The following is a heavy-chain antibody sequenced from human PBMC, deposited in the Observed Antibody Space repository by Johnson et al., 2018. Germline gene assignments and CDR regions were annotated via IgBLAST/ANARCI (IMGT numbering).Heavy chain of an antibody. Sequence: VQLVQSGGGVVRPGGSLRLSCAASGFAFDDYGMSWVRQAPGKGLEWVSGISWNGGGTGYAASVKGRFTISRDNAKNSLYLQMNSLRAEDTAVYYCARDGTIFGVVIAYYYYYMDVWGKGTTVTVSS. CDR3: ARDGTIFGVVIAYYYYYMDV. J-gene: IGHJ6*03. V-gene: IGHV3-20*04. D-gene: IGHD3-3*01. CDR1: GFAFDDYG. CDR2: ISWNGGGT.